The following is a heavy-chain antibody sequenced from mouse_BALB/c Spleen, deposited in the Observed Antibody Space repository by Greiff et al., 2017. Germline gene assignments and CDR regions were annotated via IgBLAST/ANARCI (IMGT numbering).Heavy chain of an antibody. CDR1: GFTFSDYY. J-gene: IGHJ2*01. V-gene: IGHV5-4*02. Sequence: EVKVVESGGGLVKPGGSLKLSCAASGFTFSDYYMYWVRQTPEKRLEWVATISDGGSYTYYPDSVKGRFTISRDNAKNNLYLQMSSLKSEDTAMYYCARGLGHYFDYWGQGTTLTVSS. CDR3: ARGLGHYFDY. D-gene: IGHD4-1*01. CDR2: ISDGGSYT.